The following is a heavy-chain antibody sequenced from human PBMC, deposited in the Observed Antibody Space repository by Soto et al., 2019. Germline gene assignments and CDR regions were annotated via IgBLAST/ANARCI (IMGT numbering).Heavy chain of an antibody. CDR1: GFTFTDSA. V-gene: IGHV3-73*02. Sequence: EVQLVESGGGLVQPGGSLKLSCAASGFTFTDSAIHWVRQASGKGPEWVGRIRNKVNTYATAYAASVKGRFTISRDDAXGTPYLQMNRLKTEDTAVYYCSRRRDWTATDPLDYWGQGTLVTVSS. D-gene: IGHD2-21*01. CDR2: IRNKVNTYAT. J-gene: IGHJ4*02. CDR3: SRRRDWTATDPLDY.